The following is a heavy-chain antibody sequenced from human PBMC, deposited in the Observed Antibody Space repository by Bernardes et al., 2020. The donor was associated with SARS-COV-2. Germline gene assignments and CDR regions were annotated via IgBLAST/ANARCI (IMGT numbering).Heavy chain of an antibody. D-gene: IGHD1-26*01. V-gene: IGHV3-74*01. J-gene: IGHJ4*02. CDR1: GFTFSNYW. Sequence: GWSLRRSCAASGFTFSNYWMHWVRQVPGKGLVWVSRIKTDGSSTSYADSVKGRFTISRDNAKNTLYLQMNSLRVEDTAVYYCARGALSGTYGVGDYWGQGTLVTVSS. CDR3: ARGALSGTYGVGDY. CDR2: IKTDGSST.